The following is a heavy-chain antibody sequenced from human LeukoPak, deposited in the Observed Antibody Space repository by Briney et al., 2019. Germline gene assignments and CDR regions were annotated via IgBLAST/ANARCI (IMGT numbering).Heavy chain of an antibody. V-gene: IGHV4-4*07. CDR1: GGSISSYY. J-gene: IGHJ6*04. Sequence: KASETLSLTCTVSGGSISSYYWSWIRQPAGKGLEWIGRIYTSGSTNYNPSLKSRVTMSVDTSKNQFSLKLSSVTAADTAVYYCARDVTIAARPGAVDVWGKGTTVTVSS. CDR3: ARDVTIAARPGAVDV. CDR2: IYTSGST. D-gene: IGHD6-6*01.